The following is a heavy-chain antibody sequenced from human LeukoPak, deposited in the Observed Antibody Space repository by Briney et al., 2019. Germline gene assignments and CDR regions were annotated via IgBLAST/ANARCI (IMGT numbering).Heavy chain of an antibody. CDR3: ARVDSGSACAS. D-gene: IGHD6-19*01. CDR2: ISKNGRNT. Sequence: GGSLRLSCATSGFTFDDCAMHWVRQAPGKGLEFVSAISKNGRNTYYGNSMKGRFTISRDISKNTLYLQMGSLRPEDMAVYYCARVDSGSACASWGQGILVTVSS. J-gene: IGHJ1*01. CDR1: GFTFDDCA. V-gene: IGHV3-64*01.